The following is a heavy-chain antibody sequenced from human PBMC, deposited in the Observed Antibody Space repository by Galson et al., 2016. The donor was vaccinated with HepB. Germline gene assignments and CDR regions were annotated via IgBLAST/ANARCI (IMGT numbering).Heavy chain of an antibody. Sequence: SLRLSCAASGFTFTNYAMTWVRQAPGKGLEWVSAITGSGGSTYYADSVKGRFTISRDNSKNTLFLQMNSLRAEDTAVYYCAKLRVPTTIFGVVIIGGWFDPWGQGTLVTVSS. CDR2: ITGSGGST. D-gene: IGHD3-3*01. CDR3: AKLRVPTTIFGVVIIGGWFDP. V-gene: IGHV3-23*01. J-gene: IGHJ5*02. CDR1: GFTFTNYA.